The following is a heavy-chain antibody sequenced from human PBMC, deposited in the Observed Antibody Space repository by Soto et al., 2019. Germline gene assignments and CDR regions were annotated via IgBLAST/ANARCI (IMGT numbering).Heavy chain of an antibody. D-gene: IGHD3-22*01. Sequence: QITLKESGPTLVKPTQTLTLTCTFSGFSLSTSGVGVGWIRQPPGKALEWLALIYWDDDKRYSPSLKSRLTITKDTSKNQVVLTMTNMDPVDTATYYCAHYGHYYDSSGYYQPRTYGMDVWGQGTTVTVSS. V-gene: IGHV2-5*02. CDR3: AHYGHYYDSSGYYQPRTYGMDV. CDR1: GFSLSTSGVG. CDR2: IYWDDDK. J-gene: IGHJ6*02.